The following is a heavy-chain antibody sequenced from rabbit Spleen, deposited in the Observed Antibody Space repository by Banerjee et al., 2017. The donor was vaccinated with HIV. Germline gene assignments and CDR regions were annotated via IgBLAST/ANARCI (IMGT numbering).Heavy chain of an antibody. Sequence: QEQLVESGGGLVQPEGSLTLTCKASGFSFSGSDLMCWVRQAPGKGLEWIACINAATAKTVYATWAKGRFTISRTSSTTVTLQMTSLTAADTATYFCARDLVGVIGWNFCLWGQGTLVTVS. CDR3: ARDLVGVIGWNFCL. D-gene: IGHD1-1*01. CDR1: GFSFSGSDL. CDR2: INAATAKT. V-gene: IGHV1S45*01. J-gene: IGHJ4*01.